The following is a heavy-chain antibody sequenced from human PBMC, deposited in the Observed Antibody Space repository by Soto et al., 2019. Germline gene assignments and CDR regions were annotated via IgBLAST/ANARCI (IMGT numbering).Heavy chain of an antibody. CDR1: GGSISSYY. CDR2: IYTSGST. V-gene: IGHV4-4*07. CDR3: ARLPPSYYDILTGYLLSQYYFAY. D-gene: IGHD3-9*01. J-gene: IGHJ4*02. Sequence: PSETLSLTCTVSGGSISSYYWSWIRQPAGKGLEWIGRIYTSGSTNYNPSLKSRVTMSVDTSKNQFSLKLSSVTAADTAVYYCARLPPSYYDILTGYLLSQYYFAYWGQGTLVTVSS.